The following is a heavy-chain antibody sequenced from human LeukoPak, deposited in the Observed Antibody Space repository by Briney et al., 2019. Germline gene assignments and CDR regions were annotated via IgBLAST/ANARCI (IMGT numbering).Heavy chain of an antibody. CDR3: AKDRAGDYLSYYYMDV. Sequence: GGSLRLSCAASGFTFDDYAMHWVRQAPGKSLEWVSLISWDGGSTYYADSVKGRFTISRDNSKNSLYLQMNSLRAEDTALYYCAKDRAGDYLSYYYMDVWGKGTTVTVSS. D-gene: IGHD4-17*01. V-gene: IGHV3-43D*03. J-gene: IGHJ6*03. CDR1: GFTFDDYA. CDR2: ISWDGGST.